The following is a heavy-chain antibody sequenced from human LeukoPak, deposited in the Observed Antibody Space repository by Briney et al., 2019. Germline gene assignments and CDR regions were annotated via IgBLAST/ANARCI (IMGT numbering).Heavy chain of an antibody. V-gene: IGHV1-2*02. CDR3: AKDGGRGFNYGLYYFDH. D-gene: IGHD5-18*01. CDR2: INPNSGDT. J-gene: IGHJ4*02. CDR1: GYTFTGYY. Sequence: ASVKVSCKTSGYTFTGYYTHWVRQAPGQGLEWMGWINPNSGDTNYAQKFQGRVTMTRDTSISTAYMELSRLRSDDTAMYYCAKDGGRGFNYGLYYFDHWGQGTLVTVSS.